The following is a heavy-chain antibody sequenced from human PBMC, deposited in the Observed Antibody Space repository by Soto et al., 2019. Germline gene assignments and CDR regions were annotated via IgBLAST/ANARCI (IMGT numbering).Heavy chain of an antibody. J-gene: IGHJ4*02. CDR1: GFTFSSYG. CDR3: AKDAEDSGSYPNLEAPFDY. D-gene: IGHD1-26*01. V-gene: IGHV3-30*18. Sequence: GGSLRLSCAASGFTFSSYGMHWVRQAPGKGLEWVAVISYDGSNKYYADSVKGRFTISRDNSKNTLYLQMNSLRAEDTAVYYCAKDAEDSGSYPNLEAPFDYWGQGTLVTVSS. CDR2: ISYDGSNK.